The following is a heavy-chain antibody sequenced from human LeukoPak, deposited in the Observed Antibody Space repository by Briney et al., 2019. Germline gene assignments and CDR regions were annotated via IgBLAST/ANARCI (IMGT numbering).Heavy chain of an antibody. J-gene: IGHJ4*02. D-gene: IGHD6-13*01. CDR2: ISSSGNT. CDR3: VKGRISEDGLDF. CDR1: GFTFSRSA. Sequence: GGSLRLSCAASGFTFSRSAMTWVRQTPGQGLEWVSSISSSGNTYYADSVKGRFTISRDNSKNMLYLQMNSLRAEDTAVYYCVKGRISEDGLDFWGQGTLVTVSS. V-gene: IGHV3-23*01.